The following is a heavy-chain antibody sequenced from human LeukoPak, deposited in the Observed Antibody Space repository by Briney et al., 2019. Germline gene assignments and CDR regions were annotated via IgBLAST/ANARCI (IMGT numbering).Heavy chain of an antibody. CDR1: GFTVSTEY. Sequence: GGSLRLPCAASGFTVSTEYMGWVRQAPGKGLEWVSVIYSGGNTYYADSVKGRFTISRDNSKNTLYLQMNRLRPEDTAVYYCARGTVTAPDYWGQGSSVTVSS. D-gene: IGHD2-21*02. CDR2: IYSGGNT. CDR3: ARGTVTAPDY. V-gene: IGHV3-53*01. J-gene: IGHJ4*02.